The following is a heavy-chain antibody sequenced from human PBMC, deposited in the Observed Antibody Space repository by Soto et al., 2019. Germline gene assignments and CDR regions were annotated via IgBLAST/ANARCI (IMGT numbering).Heavy chain of an antibody. D-gene: IGHD5-18*01. CDR3: ARVIVMGYSYAFDY. CDR2: IHYSGTI. V-gene: IGHV4-59*01. CDR1: GGSISSYY. J-gene: IGHJ4*02. Sequence: PSETLSLTCTVSGGSISSYYWSWIRQPPGKGLEWIGYIHYSGTINYNPSLKSRVTISIDTSKNQFSLKLGSVTAADTAIYYCARVIVMGYSYAFDYWGQGSLVTVSS.